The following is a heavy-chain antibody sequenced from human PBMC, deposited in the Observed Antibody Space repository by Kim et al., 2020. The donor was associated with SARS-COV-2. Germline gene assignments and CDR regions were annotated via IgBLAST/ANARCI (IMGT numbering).Heavy chain of an antibody. CDR3: AKELHGVTMIVVVITQLTPNDAFDI. CDR1: GFTFSSYA. CDR2: ISGSGGST. J-gene: IGHJ3*02. V-gene: IGHV3-23*01. Sequence: GGSLRLSCAASGFTFSSYAMSWVRQAPGKGLEWVSAISGSGGSTYYADSVKGRFTISRDNSKNTLYLQMNSLRAEDTAVYYCAKELHGVTMIVVVITQLTPNDAFDIWGQGTMVTVSS. D-gene: IGHD3-22*01.